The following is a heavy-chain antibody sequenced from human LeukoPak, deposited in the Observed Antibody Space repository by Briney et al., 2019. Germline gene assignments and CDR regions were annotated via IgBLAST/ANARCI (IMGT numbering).Heavy chain of an antibody. Sequence: GGSLRLSCAASGFTFTSYAMSWVRQAPGKGLEWVSALSSSGSSTYYADAVKGRFTIFRVNSKNTLYLQMNSLRAEDTAVYYCAKERYSSGWSDSFDYWGQGTLVTVSS. CDR3: AKERYSSGWSDSFDY. CDR2: LSSSGSST. V-gene: IGHV3-23*01. CDR1: GFTFTSYA. J-gene: IGHJ4*02. D-gene: IGHD6-19*01.